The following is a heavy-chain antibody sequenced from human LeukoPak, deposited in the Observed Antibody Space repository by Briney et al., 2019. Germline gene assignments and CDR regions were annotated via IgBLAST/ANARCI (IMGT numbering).Heavy chain of an antibody. J-gene: IGHJ4*02. CDR1: GFTFSSYG. V-gene: IGHV3-30*18. CDR3: AKEGTRMASSYFDC. CDR2: ISHDGTVQ. D-gene: IGHD2-8*01. Sequence: PGGSLRLSCAASGFTFSSYGMQWVRQAPGKGLEWVAVISHDGTVQHYADSVKGRFTIPRDNSDNTLYLQMNSLRDEDTAMYYCAKEGTRMASSYFDCWGQGTLITVSS.